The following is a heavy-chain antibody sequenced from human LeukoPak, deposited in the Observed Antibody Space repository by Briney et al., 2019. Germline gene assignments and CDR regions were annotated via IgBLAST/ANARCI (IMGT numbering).Heavy chain of an antibody. CDR1: GFTFSSYW. V-gene: IGHV3-7*01. CDR3: AKLGSYYYGSGSTDLFDY. Sequence: GGSLRLSCAASGFTFSSYWMSWVRQAPGKGLEWVANIKQDGSEKYYVDSVKGRFTISRDNAKNSLYLQMNSLRAEDTAVYYCAKLGSYYYGSGSTDLFDYWGQGTLVTVSS. D-gene: IGHD3-10*01. J-gene: IGHJ4*02. CDR2: IKQDGSEK.